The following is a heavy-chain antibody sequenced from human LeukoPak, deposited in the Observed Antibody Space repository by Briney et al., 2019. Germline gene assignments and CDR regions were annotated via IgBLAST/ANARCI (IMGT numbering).Heavy chain of an antibody. J-gene: IGHJ4*02. Sequence: ASVKVSCKASGYTFTGYYMHWVRQAPGQGLEWMGWINPNSGDTKYAQKFQGRVTMTRDTSISTAYMELSRLRSDDTAVYYCATQRGSYLWGTDFDYWGQEPLVTVSS. CDR1: GYTFTGYY. V-gene: IGHV1-2*02. CDR3: ATQRGSYLWGTDFDY. CDR2: INPNSGDT. D-gene: IGHD3-16*01.